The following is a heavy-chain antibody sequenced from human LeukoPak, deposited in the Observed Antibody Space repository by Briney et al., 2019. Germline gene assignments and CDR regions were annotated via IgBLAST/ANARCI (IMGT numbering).Heavy chain of an antibody. J-gene: IGHJ6*03. Sequence: GASVKVSCKASAYTFTSYDINWVRQATGQGLEWMGWMNPNSGNTGYAQKFQGRVTMTRNTSISTAYLELSSLRSEDTAVYYCARGIGAAAHFYYYYYYMDVWGKGTTVTVSS. V-gene: IGHV1-8*01. CDR2: MNPNSGNT. CDR3: ARGIGAAAHFYYYYYYMDV. D-gene: IGHD6-13*01. CDR1: AYTFTSYD.